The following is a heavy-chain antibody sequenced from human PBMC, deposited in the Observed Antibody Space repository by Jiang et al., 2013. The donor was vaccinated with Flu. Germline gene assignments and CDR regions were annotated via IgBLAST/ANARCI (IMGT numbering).Heavy chain of an antibody. D-gene: IGHD4-17*01. CDR2: IYHSGST. CDR1: GYSISSGYY. Sequence: TCTVSGYSISSGYYWGWIRQPPGKGLEWIGSIYHSGSTYYNPSLKSRVTISVDTSKNQFSLKLSSVTAADTAVYYCARVNGDYVYYYGMDVWGQGTTVTVSS. CDR3: ARVNGDYVYYYGMDV. V-gene: IGHV4-38-2*02. J-gene: IGHJ6*02.